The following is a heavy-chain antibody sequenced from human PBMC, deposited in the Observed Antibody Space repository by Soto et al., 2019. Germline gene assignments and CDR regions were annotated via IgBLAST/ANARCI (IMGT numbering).Heavy chain of an antibody. V-gene: IGHV1-69*01. J-gene: IGHJ4*02. CDR1: GGTSSSYA. Sequence: QVQVVQSGAEVKKPGSSVRVSCKASGGTSSSYAITWMRQAPGQGLGWMGGIIPILDTTDYAQKFQGRVTFTADESTSTVYMELSSLTSEDTAVYYCASGGTTVNRRFDFWGQGTLVTVSS. CDR2: IIPILDTT. D-gene: IGHD4-4*01. CDR3: ASGGTTVNRRFDF.